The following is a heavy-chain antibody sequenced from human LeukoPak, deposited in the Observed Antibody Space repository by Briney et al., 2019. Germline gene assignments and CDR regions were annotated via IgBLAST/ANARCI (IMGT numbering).Heavy chain of an antibody. V-gene: IGHV4-59*01. J-gene: IGHJ4*02. CDR2: IYYSGTT. CDR1: GGSMSSYH. CDR3: ARGVYIAAAQYGY. Sequence: SETLSLTCTVSGGSMSSYHWSWIRQPPGKGLEWIGYIYYSGTTNYNPSLKSRVTISVDTSKNQFSLKLRSVTAADTAVYYCARGVYIAAAQYGYWGQGTLVTVSS. D-gene: IGHD6-13*01.